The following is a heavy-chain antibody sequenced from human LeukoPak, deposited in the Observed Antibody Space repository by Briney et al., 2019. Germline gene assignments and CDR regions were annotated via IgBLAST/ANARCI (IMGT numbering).Heavy chain of an antibody. Sequence: GGSLRLSCAASGFTFSDYYMSWIRQAPGKGLEWVSYISSSGRTIYYADSVKGRFTISRDNAKNSLYLQMNSLRAEDTAVYYCARIIAAHYYMDVWGKGTTVTVSS. CDR3: ARIIAAHYYMDV. J-gene: IGHJ6*03. CDR2: ISSSGRTI. CDR1: GFTFSDYY. D-gene: IGHD6-6*01. V-gene: IGHV3-11*01.